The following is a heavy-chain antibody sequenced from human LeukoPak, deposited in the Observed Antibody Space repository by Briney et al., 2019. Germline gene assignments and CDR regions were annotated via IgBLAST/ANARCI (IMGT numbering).Heavy chain of an antibody. Sequence: EASVKVSCKASGYTFNGYYIHWVRQAPGQGLEWMGWINPNSGGTNYAQKFQGRVTMTRDTSISTAYMELSRLRSDDTAVYYCARGPYSGSWFDYWGQGTLVTVSS. CDR1: GYTFNGYY. CDR2: INPNSGGT. V-gene: IGHV1-2*02. CDR3: ARGPYSGSWFDY. J-gene: IGHJ4*02. D-gene: IGHD1-26*01.